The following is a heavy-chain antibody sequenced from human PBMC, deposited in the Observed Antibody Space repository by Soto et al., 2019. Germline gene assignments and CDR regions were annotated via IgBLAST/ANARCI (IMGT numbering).Heavy chain of an antibody. CDR1: GFTFSRYA. CDR3: AGRSSSWYFDY. J-gene: IGHJ4*02. CDR2: ISGSGGST. V-gene: IGHV3-23*01. D-gene: IGHD6-13*01. Sequence: EVQLLESGGGLVQPGGSLRLSCAASGFTFSRYAMNWVRQAPGKGLEWVSVISGSGGSTYYADSVKGRFTISRDNSKNTLYLQMNSLRVEDTAVYYCAGRSSSWYFDYWGQGTLVTVSS.